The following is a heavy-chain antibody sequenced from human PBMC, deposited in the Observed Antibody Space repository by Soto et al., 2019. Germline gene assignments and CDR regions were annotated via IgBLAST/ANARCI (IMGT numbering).Heavy chain of an antibody. J-gene: IGHJ2*01. D-gene: IGHD1-1*01. V-gene: IGHV1-69*01. CDR2: IIPIFGTA. CDR3: ARGSNWNDAVEGYWYFDL. Sequence: QMQLVQSGAEVKKPGSSVKVSCKASGGTFSSYAISWVRQAPGQGLEWMGGIIPIFGTANYAQKFQGRVTITADESTSTAYMELSSLRSEDTAVYYCARGSNWNDAVEGYWYFDLWGRGTLVTVSS. CDR1: GGTFSSYA.